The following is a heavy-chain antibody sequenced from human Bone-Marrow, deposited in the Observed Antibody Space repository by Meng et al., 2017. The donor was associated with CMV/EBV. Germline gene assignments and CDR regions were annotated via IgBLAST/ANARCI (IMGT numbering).Heavy chain of an antibody. CDR1: GFIFSNYE. V-gene: IGHV3-48*03. Sequence: GESLKISCAASGFIFSNYEMNWVRQAPGKGLEWVSYISSSGSTIYYADSVKGRFTISRDNAKNSLYLQMNSLRAEDTAVYYCARQYDGFEPYYFDYWGQGTPVTVSS. J-gene: IGHJ4*02. CDR3: ARQYDGFEPYYFDY. CDR2: ISSSGSTI. D-gene: IGHD5-24*01.